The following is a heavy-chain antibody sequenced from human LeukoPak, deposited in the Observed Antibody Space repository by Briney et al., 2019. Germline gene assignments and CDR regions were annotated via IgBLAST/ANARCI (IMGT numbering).Heavy chain of an antibody. CDR2: RKQEGREK. CDR3: ARDPLTTVTTRELGRFDL. V-gene: IGHV3-7*01. Sequence: PGCSLRLSCAASGCTFSSCSMSWVRQAPGKVLERVAKRKQEGREKYYVDYVQGRFTISRDNAKNALYLQMNSLRGEDTAVDYCARDPLTTVTTRELGRFDLWGQGTVVSVSS. D-gene: IGHD4-11*01. J-gene: IGHJ5*02. CDR1: GCTFSSCS.